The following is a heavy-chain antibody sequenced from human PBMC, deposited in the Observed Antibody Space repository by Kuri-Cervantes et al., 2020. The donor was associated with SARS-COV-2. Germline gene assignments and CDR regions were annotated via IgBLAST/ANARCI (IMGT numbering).Heavy chain of an antibody. CDR1: GFSLGTSGMC. V-gene: IGHV2-5*08. CDR3: AHTPIRFLEWDNGFDP. D-gene: IGHD3-3*01. Sequence: SGPTLVKPTQTLTLTCTFSGFSLGTSGMCVSWIRQPPGKTLEWLALIYWNDDKRYSPSLMSRLTIIKDTSKNQVVLTLTNMDPVDTATYYCAHTPIRFLEWDNGFDPWGQGTLVTVSS. CDR2: IYWNDDK. J-gene: IGHJ5*02.